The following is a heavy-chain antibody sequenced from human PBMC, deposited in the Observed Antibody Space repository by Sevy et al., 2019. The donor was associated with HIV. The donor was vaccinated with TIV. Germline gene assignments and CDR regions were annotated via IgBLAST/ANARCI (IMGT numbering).Heavy chain of an antibody. Sequence: SETLSLTCTVSGGSIRTFYWSWIRQPPGKGLEWIGYIYYSGSTNYNPSLKSRVTISVDTSKNQFSLKLSSVTAADTAMYYCARVPRTRSIAAAALYYFDYWGQGTLVTVSS. D-gene: IGHD6-13*01. CDR3: ARVPRTRSIAAAALYYFDY. CDR2: IYYSGST. V-gene: IGHV4-59*01. CDR1: GGSIRTFY. J-gene: IGHJ4*02.